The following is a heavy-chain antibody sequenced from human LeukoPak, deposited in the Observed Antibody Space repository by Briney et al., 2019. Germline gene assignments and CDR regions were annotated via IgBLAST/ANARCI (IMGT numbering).Heavy chain of an antibody. CDR3: ARGRDGYLGYFDY. Sequence: GGSLRLSCAASGFTFSSYSMNWVRQAPGKGLEWVSYISYSSSTIYYADSVKGRFTISRDNAKNSLYLQMNSLRAEDTAVYYCARGRDGYLGYFDYWGQGTLVTVSS. D-gene: IGHD5-24*01. J-gene: IGHJ4*02. CDR1: GFTFSSYS. CDR2: ISYSSSTI. V-gene: IGHV3-48*04.